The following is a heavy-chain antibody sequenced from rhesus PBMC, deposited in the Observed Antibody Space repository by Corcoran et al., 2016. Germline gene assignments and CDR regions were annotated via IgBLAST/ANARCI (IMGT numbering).Heavy chain of an antibody. V-gene: IGHV3S42*01. CDR2: INSGGGST. CDR3: AKGPLGGY. Sequence: EVQLVESGGGLAKPGGSLRLSCAASGFTFSSYWMNWVRQTPGKGLEWISAINSGGGSTYNADSVKGRFTISRDNSKNTLSLQMNSLRAEDTAVYYCAKGPLGGYWGQGVLVTVSS. D-gene: IGHD3-34*01. CDR1: GFTFSSYW. J-gene: IGHJ4*01.